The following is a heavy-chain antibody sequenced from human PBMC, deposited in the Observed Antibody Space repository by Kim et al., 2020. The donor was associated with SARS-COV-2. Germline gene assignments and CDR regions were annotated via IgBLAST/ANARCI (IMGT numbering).Heavy chain of an antibody. CDR1: VYSFTNYW. V-gene: IGHV5-51*01. Sequence: GESLKISCKGSVYSFTNYWIGWVRQMPGKGLEWMGIIYPGDSDTRYSPSFQGQVTISADKSISTAYLQWSSLKASDTAMYYCARTVVTANNWFDPWGQGTLVTVSS. CDR2: IYPGDSDT. CDR3: ARTVVTANNWFDP. D-gene: IGHD2-21*02. J-gene: IGHJ5*02.